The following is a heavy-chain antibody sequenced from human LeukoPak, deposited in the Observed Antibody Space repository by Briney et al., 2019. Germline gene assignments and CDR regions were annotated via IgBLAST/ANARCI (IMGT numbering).Heavy chain of an antibody. CDR1: GYSFTGYY. V-gene: IGHV1-2*02. CDR2: INPNSGGK. D-gene: IGHD3-3*01. Sequence: GASVKVSCQASGYSFTGYYMHWVRQAPGQGREWMGWINPNSGGKTYAQKFQGRVTMTRDTSISTAYMELSRLRSDDTAVYYCARGTEDYDFWSGYLHYFDYWGQGTLVTVSS. J-gene: IGHJ4*02. CDR3: ARGTEDYDFWSGYLHYFDY.